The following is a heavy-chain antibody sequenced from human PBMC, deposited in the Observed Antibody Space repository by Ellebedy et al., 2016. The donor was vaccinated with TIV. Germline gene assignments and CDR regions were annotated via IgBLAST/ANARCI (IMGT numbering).Heavy chain of an antibody. CDR3: ANYYYGSGSYYGGY. Sequence: GGSLRLSCAASGFTFSSYAMSWVRQAPGKGLEWVSAISNSGGTTYYADSVKGRFTISRDNSKNTLYLQMNSLRAEDTAVYYCANYYYGSGSYYGGYWGQGTLVAVSS. J-gene: IGHJ4*02. CDR1: GFTFSSYA. D-gene: IGHD3-10*01. CDR2: ISNSGGTT. V-gene: IGHV3-23*01.